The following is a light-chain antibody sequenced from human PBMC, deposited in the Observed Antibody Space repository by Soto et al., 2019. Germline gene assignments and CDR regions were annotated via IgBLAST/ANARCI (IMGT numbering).Light chain of an antibody. CDR1: QSVSSRS. CDR2: DAS. V-gene: IGKV3-20*01. Sequence: EIVLSQSPGTLSLSPGERATLSCRASQSVSSRSLAWYQQKPGQAPRLLISDASSRATGIPDRFSGSGSGTDFTLTISRLEPEDFAVYYCQHYGNTPPSVTFGPGTKVDIK. J-gene: IGKJ3*01. CDR3: QHYGNTPPSVT.